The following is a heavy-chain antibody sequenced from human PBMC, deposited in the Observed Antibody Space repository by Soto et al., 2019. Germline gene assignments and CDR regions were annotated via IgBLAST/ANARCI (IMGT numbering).Heavy chain of an antibody. Sequence: ASVKVSCKTSGYNFTSYAMHWVRQAPGQRLEWMGWINVGNGNTKYSQKVQGRVTISRDTSASTAYMELRSLRSEDTAVYYCARGMGAAAARYWGQGTLVTVSS. CDR2: INVGNGNT. D-gene: IGHD6-6*01. J-gene: IGHJ4*02. CDR1: GYNFTSYA. V-gene: IGHV1-3*01. CDR3: ARGMGAAAARY.